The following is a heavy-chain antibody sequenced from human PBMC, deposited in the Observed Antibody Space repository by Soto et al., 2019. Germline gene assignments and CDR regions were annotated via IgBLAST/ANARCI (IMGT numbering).Heavy chain of an antibody. CDR1: GFTFSKYA. J-gene: IGHJ4*02. CDR2: ISESGGIT. V-gene: IGHV3-23*01. CDR3: AKDEGQAVTGPLDY. D-gene: IGHD6-19*01. Sequence: PGGSLRLSCAASGFTFSKYAMSWVRQAPGKGLEWVSGISESGGITYFADSVKGRFTISRDNSKNTLYLQMSSLRAEDAAVYYCAKDEGQAVTGPLDYWGQGTLVTVSS.